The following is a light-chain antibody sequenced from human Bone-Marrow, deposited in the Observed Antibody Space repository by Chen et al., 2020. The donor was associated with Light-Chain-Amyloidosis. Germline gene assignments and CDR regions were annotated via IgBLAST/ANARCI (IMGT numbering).Light chain of an antibody. CDR3: QVWDRSSDRPV. Sequence: SYVLTQPSSVSVATGQTATLACGGNNIGSTSVHCYQQTPGQAPLLVVHDDSDRPSGIPERLSGSNSGNTAPLTISRVEAGDEADYYCQVWDRSSDRPVFGGGTKLTVL. J-gene: IGLJ3*02. CDR2: DDS. V-gene: IGLV3-21*02. CDR1: NIGSTS.